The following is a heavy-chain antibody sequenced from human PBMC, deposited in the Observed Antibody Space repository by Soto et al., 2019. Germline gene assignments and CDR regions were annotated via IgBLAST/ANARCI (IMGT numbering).Heavy chain of an antibody. Sequence: SETLSLTCTVSGGSISSGGYYWSWIRQHPGKGLEWIGYIYYSGSTYYNPSLKSRVTISVDTSKNQFSLKLSSVTAADTAVYYCASSPGLRYYFDYWGQGTLVTVSS. J-gene: IGHJ4*02. V-gene: IGHV4-31*03. CDR1: GGSISSGGYY. CDR2: IYYSGST. CDR3: ASSPGLRYYFDY. D-gene: IGHD5-12*01.